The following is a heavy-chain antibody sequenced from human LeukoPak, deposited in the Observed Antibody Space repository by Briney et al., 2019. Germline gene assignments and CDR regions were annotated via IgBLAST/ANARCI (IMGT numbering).Heavy chain of an antibody. CDR2: MNPNSGNT. J-gene: IGHJ4*02. D-gene: IGHD3-9*01. V-gene: IGHV1-8*01. CDR3: ARSKGGKYDILTGYSDY. CDR1: GYTFTSYD. Sequence: GASVKVSCKASGYTFTSYDINWVRQATGQGLEWMGWMNPNSGNTGCAQKFQGRVTMTRNTSISTAYMELSSLRSEDTAVYYCARSKGGKYDILTGYSDYWGQGTLVTVSS.